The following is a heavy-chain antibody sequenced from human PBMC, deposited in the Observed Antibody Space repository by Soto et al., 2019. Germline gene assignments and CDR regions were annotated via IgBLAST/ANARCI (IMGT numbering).Heavy chain of an antibody. J-gene: IGHJ6*02. Sequence: QVQLVESGGGVVQPGRSLRLSCAASGFTFSSYAMHWVRQAPGKGLEGVAVISYDGSNKYYADSVKGRFTISRDNSKNTLYLQMNSLRAEDTAVYYCARAPIDSSGYFHSYYGMDVWGQGTTVTVSS. V-gene: IGHV3-30-3*01. CDR1: GFTFSSYA. CDR2: ISYDGSNK. D-gene: IGHD3-22*01. CDR3: ARAPIDSSGYFHSYYGMDV.